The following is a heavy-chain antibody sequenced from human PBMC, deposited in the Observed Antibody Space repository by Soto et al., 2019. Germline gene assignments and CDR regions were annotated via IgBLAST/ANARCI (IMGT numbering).Heavy chain of an antibody. D-gene: IGHD1-1*01. J-gene: IGHJ4*02. V-gene: IGHV1-3*01. CDR1: GYTLTSYA. CDR2: INAGNGNT. CDR3: ARDKKPGILDY. Sequence: VSLNVSWKTVGYTLTSYAISWAPQAPEQRLEWMGWINAGNGNTKYSQKFQGRVTITRDTSARTAYMELSSLRSVDTAVYYWARDKKPGILDYWGQGTLVTVSS.